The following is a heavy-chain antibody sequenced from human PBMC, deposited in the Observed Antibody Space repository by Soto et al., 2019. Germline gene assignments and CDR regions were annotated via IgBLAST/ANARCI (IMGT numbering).Heavy chain of an antibody. J-gene: IGHJ4*02. CDR3: ARHSSSGIYYNILTGQFYFDY. V-gene: IGHV4-39*01. CDR2: VFQSGST. CDR1: GDSISSSPYY. Sequence: PSETLSLTCSVSGDSISSSPYYWGWIRQSPGKGLEWIGSVFQSGSTEYNPSLKRQVTISVDTPKNQFSLKLSSVTAANTAVNNCARHSSSGIYYNILTGQFYFDYWGPGTLVTVS. D-gene: IGHD3-9*01.